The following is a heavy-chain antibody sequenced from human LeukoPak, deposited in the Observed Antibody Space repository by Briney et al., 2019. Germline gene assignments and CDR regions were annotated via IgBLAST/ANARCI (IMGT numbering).Heavy chain of an antibody. V-gene: IGHV4-61*02. J-gene: IGHJ6*02. CDR2: IYSSGST. D-gene: IGHD3-10*01. CDR3: ARHTVRGVPIYGMDV. Sequence: SETLSLTCTVSGGSISSGTYYWTWIRQPAGKGLEWIGRIYSSGSTSYNPSLDSRVRISIDTSKNQFSLKLSSVTAADTAVYYCARHTVRGVPIYGMDVWGQGTTVTVSS. CDR1: GGSISSGTYY.